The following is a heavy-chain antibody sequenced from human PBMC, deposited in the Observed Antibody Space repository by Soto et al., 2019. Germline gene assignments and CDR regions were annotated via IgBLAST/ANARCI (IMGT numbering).Heavy chain of an antibody. CDR2: IFSNDEK. CDR3: ARDSSSDDYFDY. CDR1: GFSLSNARMG. J-gene: IGHJ4*02. V-gene: IGHV2-26*01. D-gene: IGHD6-6*01. Sequence: SGPTLVNPTETLTLTCTVSGFSLSNARMGVSWIRQPPGKALEWLAHIFSNDEKSYSTSLKSRLTISKDTSKSQVVLTMTNMKPVDTATYYCARDSSSDDYFDYWGQGTLVTVSS.